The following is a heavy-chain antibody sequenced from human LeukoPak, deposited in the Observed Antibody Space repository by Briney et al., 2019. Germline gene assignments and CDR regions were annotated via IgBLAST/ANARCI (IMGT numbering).Heavy chain of an antibody. J-gene: IGHJ3*02. CDR2: IFPGDSDV. D-gene: IGHD6-6*01. V-gene: IGHV5-51*01. Sequence: GESLKISCATSGYKFSDFWIGWVRQTPGRGLESMGVIFPGDSDVRYSPSLQGRVTISADKSISTAYLQWGSLKASDTAMYYCARPISSSSNDAFDIWGQGTMVTVSS. CDR1: GYKFSDFW. CDR3: ARPISSSSNDAFDI.